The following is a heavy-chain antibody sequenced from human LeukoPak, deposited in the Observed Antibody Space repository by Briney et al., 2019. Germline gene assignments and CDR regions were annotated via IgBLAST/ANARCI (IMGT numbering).Heavy chain of an antibody. D-gene: IGHD3-22*01. Sequence: PGGSLRLSCAASGFTFSSYAMHWVRQAPGKGLEWVAVISYDGSNKYYADSVKGRFTISRDNSKNTLYLQMNSLRAEDTAVYYCARGGLWLLLSGAFDYWGQGTLVTVSS. CDR1: GFTFSSYA. CDR3: ARGGLWLLLSGAFDY. CDR2: ISYDGSNK. J-gene: IGHJ4*02. V-gene: IGHV3-30-3*01.